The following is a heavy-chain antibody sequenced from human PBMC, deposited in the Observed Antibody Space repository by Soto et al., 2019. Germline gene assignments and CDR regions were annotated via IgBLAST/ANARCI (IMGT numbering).Heavy chain of an antibody. CDR3: ARDTYTAAAKSYYFDY. J-gene: IGHJ4*02. Sequence: SETLSLTCTVSGGSISSYYWSWIRQPPGKGLEWIGYIYYSGSTNYNPSLKSRVTISVDTSKNQFSLKLSSVTAADTAVYYCARDTYTAAAKSYYFDYWGQGTLVTVSS. V-gene: IGHV4-59*01. CDR2: IYYSGST. CDR1: GGSISSYY. D-gene: IGHD6-13*01.